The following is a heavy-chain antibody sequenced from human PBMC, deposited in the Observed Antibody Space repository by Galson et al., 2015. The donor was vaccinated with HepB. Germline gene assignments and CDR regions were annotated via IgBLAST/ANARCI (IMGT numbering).Heavy chain of an antibody. CDR2: IDPSGGRT. D-gene: IGHD5-18*01. CDR1: GYSFTSYF. Sequence: SVKVSCKASGYSFTSYFIHWVRQAPGEGLEWMALIDPSGGRTEYAQKFQGRVTVTRDTSTSTVYMDLSSLKSEDTAVYYCAREVGGYSFGYGYCFDFWGQGTLVTVSS. J-gene: IGHJ4*02. V-gene: IGHV1-46*01. CDR3: AREVGGYSFGYGYCFDF.